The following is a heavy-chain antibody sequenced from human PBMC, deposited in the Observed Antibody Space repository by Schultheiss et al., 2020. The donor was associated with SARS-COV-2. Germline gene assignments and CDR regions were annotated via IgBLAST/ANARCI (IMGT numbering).Heavy chain of an antibody. CDR3: ARGDIVVVPAAMGHAFDI. D-gene: IGHD2-2*01. V-gene: IGHV3-23*01. CDR2: ISGSGGST. J-gene: IGHJ3*02. Sequence: GGSLRLSCAASGFTFSSYAMSWVRQAPGKGLEWVSAISGSGGSTYYADSVKGRFTISRDNSKNTLYLQMNSLRAEDTAVYYCARGDIVVVPAAMGHAFDIWGQGTMVTVSS. CDR1: GFTFSSYA.